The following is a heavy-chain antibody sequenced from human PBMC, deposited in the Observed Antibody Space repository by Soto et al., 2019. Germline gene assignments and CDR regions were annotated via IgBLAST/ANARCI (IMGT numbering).Heavy chain of an antibody. D-gene: IGHD4-17*01. J-gene: IGHJ4*02. V-gene: IGHV3-23*04. CDR2: ITGSGGTT. Sequence: EVHLVESGGGLVQPGGSLRLSCAASGFTISSYAMSWVRQAPGKGLEWVSAITGSGGTTYYADSVKGRFTISRDNSKNTLYLQMDSLRAEDTAVYFCASVDFGAYIPHFDYWGQGTLVTVSS. CDR1: GFTISSYA. CDR3: ASVDFGAYIPHFDY.